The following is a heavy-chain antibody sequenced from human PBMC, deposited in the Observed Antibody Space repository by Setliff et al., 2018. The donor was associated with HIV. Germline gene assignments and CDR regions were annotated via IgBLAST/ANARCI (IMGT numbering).Heavy chain of an antibody. Sequence: ASVKVSCKGIGYTFTSYGISWVRQAPGQGLEWMGWISSYSGKTRYSQKVQGRVTMTTDTSTSTVYMELRSLRSDDTAVYYCARLGKNDYGDYFDYWGQGTLVTVSS. V-gene: IGHV1-18*01. CDR1: GYTFTSYG. D-gene: IGHD4-17*01. J-gene: IGHJ4*02. CDR3: ARLGKNDYGDYFDY. CDR2: ISSYSGKT.